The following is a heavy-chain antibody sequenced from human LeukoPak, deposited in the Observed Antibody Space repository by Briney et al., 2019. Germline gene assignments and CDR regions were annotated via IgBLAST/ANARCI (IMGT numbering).Heavy chain of an antibody. CDR1: GFTFSSYA. CDR3: AKSDCSSTSCYINY. Sequence: GGSLRLSCAASGFTFSSYAMHWVRQAPGKGLEWVSAISGSGGSTYYADSVKGRFTISRDNSKNTLYLQMNGLRAEDTAVYYCAKSDCSSTSCYINYWGQGTLVTVSS. D-gene: IGHD2-2*02. CDR2: ISGSGGST. J-gene: IGHJ4*02. V-gene: IGHV3-23*01.